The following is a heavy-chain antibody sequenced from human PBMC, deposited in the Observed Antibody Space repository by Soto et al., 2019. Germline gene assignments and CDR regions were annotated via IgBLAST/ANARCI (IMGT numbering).Heavy chain of an antibody. CDR1: GYTYTSYG. D-gene: IGHD2-2*01. CDR3: ARKKLVVPAAMGGDYYYYMDV. V-gene: IGHV1-18*01. J-gene: IGHJ6*03. Sequence: APVKVSCKASGYTYTSYGLSWVRQAPGQGLEWMGWISAYNGNTNYAQKLQGRVTMTTDTSTSTAYMELRSLRSDDTAVYYCARKKLVVPAAMGGDYYYYMDVWGKGTTVTVSS. CDR2: ISAYNGNT.